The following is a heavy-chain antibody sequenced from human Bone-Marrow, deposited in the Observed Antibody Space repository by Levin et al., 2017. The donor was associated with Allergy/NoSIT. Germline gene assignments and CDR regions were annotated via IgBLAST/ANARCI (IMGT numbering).Heavy chain of an antibody. V-gene: IGHV1-69*13. CDR3: ARGEIGSSGLFDY. CDR2: IMPIIGTA. J-gene: IGHJ4*02. CDR1: GGTFSTYP. D-gene: IGHD6-19*01. Sequence: ASVKVSCKASGGTFSTYPISWVRQAPGQGLEWMGGIMPIIGTANYAQKFQGRVTINADESTSTAYMELSSLRSEDTAVYYCARGEIGSSGLFDYWGQGTLVTVSS.